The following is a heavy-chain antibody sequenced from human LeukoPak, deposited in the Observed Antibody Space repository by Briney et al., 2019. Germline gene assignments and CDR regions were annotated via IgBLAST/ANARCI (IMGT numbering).Heavy chain of an antibody. CDR2: INPNNGGT. V-gene: IGHV1-2*02. D-gene: IGHD3-10*01. CDR3: AADPGRYHWYFDL. CDR1: GYTFTGYY. J-gene: IGHJ2*01. Sequence: ASVKVSCKASGYTFTGYYMHWVRQAPGQGLEWMGWINPNNGGTNYAQKFQGRVTMTRDTSISTAYMELSSLRSEDTAVYYCAADPGRYHWYFDLWGRGTLVTVSS.